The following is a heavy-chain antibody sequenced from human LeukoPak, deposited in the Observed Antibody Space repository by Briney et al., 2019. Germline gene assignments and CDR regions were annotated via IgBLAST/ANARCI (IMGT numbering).Heavy chain of an antibody. Sequence: GGPLRLSCAASGFTFSSYAMSWVRQAPGKGLEWVSAISGSGGSTYYADSVKGRFTISRDNSKNTLYLKMNSLRAEDTAVYYCAKDSRMVREVHTPNFDYWGQGTLVTVSS. D-gene: IGHD3-10*01. V-gene: IGHV3-23*01. CDR3: AKDSRMVREVHTPNFDY. CDR1: GFTFSSYA. CDR2: ISGSGGST. J-gene: IGHJ4*02.